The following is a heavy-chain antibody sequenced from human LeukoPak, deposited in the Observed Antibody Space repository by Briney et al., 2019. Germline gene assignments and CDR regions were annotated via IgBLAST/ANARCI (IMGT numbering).Heavy chain of an antibody. D-gene: IGHD3-22*01. J-gene: IGHJ4*02. CDR2: INHSGST. CDR1: GGSISSSSYY. V-gene: IGHV4-39*07. CDR3: ARDETSYYYDSSGYYRY. Sequence: SETLSLTCTVSGGSISSSSYYWGWIRQPPGKGLEWIGEINHSGSTNYNPSLKSRVTISVDTSKNQFSLKLSSVTAADTAVYYCARDETSYYYDSSGYYRYWGQGTLVTVSS.